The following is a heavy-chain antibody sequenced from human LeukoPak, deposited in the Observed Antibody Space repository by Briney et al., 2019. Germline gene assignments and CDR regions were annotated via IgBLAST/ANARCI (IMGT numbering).Heavy chain of an antibody. Sequence: PGGSPRLSCAASGFTFSSYAMHWVRQAPGKGLEYVSAISSNGGSTYYANSVKGRFTISRDNSKNTLYLQMGSLRAEDMAVYYCARGYGDYAPPYFDYWGQGTLVTVSS. V-gene: IGHV3-64*01. CDR1: GFTFSSYA. D-gene: IGHD4-17*01. J-gene: IGHJ4*02. CDR3: ARGYGDYAPPYFDY. CDR2: ISSNGGST.